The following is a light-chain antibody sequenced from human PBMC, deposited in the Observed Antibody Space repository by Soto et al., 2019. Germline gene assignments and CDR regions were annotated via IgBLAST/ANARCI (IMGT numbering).Light chain of an antibody. J-gene: IGKJ4*01. CDR2: LGS. Sequence: DIVMTQSPLSLPVTPGEPASISCRSSQSLLHSNGCNYLDWYLQKPGQSPQVLIYLGSNRASGVPDRFSGSGSGTDFTLKISRVEAEDVGVYYCMQALQTPTFGGGTKVEIK. V-gene: IGKV2-28*01. CDR1: QSLLHSNGCNY. CDR3: MQALQTPT.